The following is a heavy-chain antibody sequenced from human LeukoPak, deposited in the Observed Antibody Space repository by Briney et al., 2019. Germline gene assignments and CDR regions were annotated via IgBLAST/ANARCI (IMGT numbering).Heavy chain of an antibody. CDR3: ARASYYYGSGSYYHY. J-gene: IGHJ4*02. CDR1: GGTFISYA. V-gene: IGHV1-69*13. D-gene: IGHD3-10*01. CDR2: IIPIFGTA. Sequence: ASVKVSCKASGGTFISYAISWVRQAPGQGLEWMGGIIPIFGTANCAQKFQGRVTITADESTSTAYMELSSLRSEDTAVYYCARASYYYGSGSYYHYWGQGTLVTVSS.